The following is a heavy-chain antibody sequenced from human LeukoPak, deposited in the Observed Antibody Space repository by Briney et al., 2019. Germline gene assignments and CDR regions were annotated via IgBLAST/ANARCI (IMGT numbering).Heavy chain of an antibody. CDR2: IIPIFGTA. J-gene: IGHJ6*02. CDR1: GGTFSSYA. CDR3: ACGRYCSSTSCYYYYYYGMDV. Sequence: SVKVSCKASGGTFSSYAISWVRQAPGQGLEWMGGIIPIFGTANYAQKFQGRVTITADESTSTAYMELSSLRSEDTAVYYCACGRYCSSTSCYYYYYYGMDVWGQATTVTVSS. D-gene: IGHD2-2*01. V-gene: IGHV1-69*13.